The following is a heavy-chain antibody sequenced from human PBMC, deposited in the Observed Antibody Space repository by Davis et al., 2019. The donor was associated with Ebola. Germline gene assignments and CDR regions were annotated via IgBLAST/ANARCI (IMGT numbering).Heavy chain of an antibody. D-gene: IGHD2/OR15-2a*01. CDR1: GFTFSSYA. CDR2: ISSSSGYST. Sequence: GESLKISCAASGFTFSSYAMSWVRQAPGKGLEWVSSISSSSGYSTYYADSVKGRFTISRDNSKNTLYLQMNSLRAEDTAVYYCAKDPGSYFLVTVSVGDYWGQGTLVTVSS. CDR3: AKDPGSYFLVTVSVGDY. V-gene: IGHV3-23*01. J-gene: IGHJ4*02.